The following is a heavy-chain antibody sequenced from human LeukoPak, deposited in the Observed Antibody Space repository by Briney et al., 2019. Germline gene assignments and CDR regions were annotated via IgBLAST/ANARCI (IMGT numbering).Heavy chain of an antibody. CDR2: LYSDGST. CDR1: GFTVSRNY. V-gene: IGHV3-53*01. D-gene: IGHD4-17*01. J-gene: IGHJ4*02. Sequence: GGSLRLSCAASGFTVSRNYMSWVRQAPGKGLEWVSVLYSDGSTYHADSVKGRFTISRDNSKNTLYLQMNSLRAEDTAVYYCARAPPYGDCGVDSWGQGTLVTVSS. CDR3: ARAPPYGDCGVDS.